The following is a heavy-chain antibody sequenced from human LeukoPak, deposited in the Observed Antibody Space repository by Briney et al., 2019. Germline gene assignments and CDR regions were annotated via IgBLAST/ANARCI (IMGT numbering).Heavy chain of an antibody. CDR2: INHSGST. V-gene: IGHV4-34*01. Sequence: SETLSLTCAVYGGSFSGYYWSWIRQPAGKGLEWIGEINHSGSTNYNPSLKSRVTISVDTSKNQFSLKLSSVTAADTAVYYCARERNYYDSSFDYWGQGTLVTVSS. CDR1: GGSFSGYY. D-gene: IGHD3-22*01. J-gene: IGHJ4*02. CDR3: ARERNYYDSSFDY.